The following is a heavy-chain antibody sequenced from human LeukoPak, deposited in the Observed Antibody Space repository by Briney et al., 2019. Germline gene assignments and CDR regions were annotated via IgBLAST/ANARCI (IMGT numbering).Heavy chain of an antibody. Sequence: GGSRRLSCAASGFTFSSYSMSWVRQAPGKGLEWVAYISSSSSTLHYADSVKGRFTISRDNSKNTLYLQMNSLRAEDTAVYYCAREGEAVAGPNWFDPWGQGTLVTVSS. J-gene: IGHJ5*02. V-gene: IGHV3-48*01. CDR3: AREGEAVAGPNWFDP. CDR2: ISSSSSTL. CDR1: GFTFSSYS. D-gene: IGHD6-19*01.